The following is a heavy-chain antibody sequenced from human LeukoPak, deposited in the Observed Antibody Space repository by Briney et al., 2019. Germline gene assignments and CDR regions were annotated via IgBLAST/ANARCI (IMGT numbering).Heavy chain of an antibody. Sequence: PSETLSLTCTVSGGSISTYYWNWIRQPPGKGLEWIGYIYYSGSTNYNPSLKSRVTISVDTSKNQFSLKLSSVTAADTAVYYCARVKGVLEWLPTFDPWGQGTLVTVSS. CDR3: ARVKGVLEWLPTFDP. CDR1: GGSISTYY. CDR2: IYYSGST. D-gene: IGHD3-3*01. J-gene: IGHJ5*02. V-gene: IGHV4-59*01.